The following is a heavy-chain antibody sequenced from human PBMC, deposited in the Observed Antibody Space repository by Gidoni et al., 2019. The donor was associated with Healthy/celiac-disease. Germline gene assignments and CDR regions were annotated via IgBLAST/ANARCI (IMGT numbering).Heavy chain of an antibody. Sequence: QVQLQQWGAGLLKPSETLSLTCAVYGGSFSGYYWSWIRQPPGKGLEWIGEINHSGSTNYNPSLKSRVTISVDTSKNQFSLKLSSVTAADTAVYYCARGWRAYWFDPWGQGTLVTVSS. CDR3: ARGWRAYWFDP. J-gene: IGHJ5*02. CDR2: INHSGST. CDR1: GGSFSGYY. V-gene: IGHV4-34*01. D-gene: IGHD1-1*01.